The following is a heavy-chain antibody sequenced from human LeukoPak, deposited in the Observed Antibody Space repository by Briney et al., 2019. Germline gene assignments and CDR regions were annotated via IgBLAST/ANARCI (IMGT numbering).Heavy chain of an antibody. CDR1: GYTFTGYY. Sequence: ASVKVSCKASGYTFTGYYMHWVRQAPGQGPEWMGWSNPNSRGTKYPQKFQGRVTMTRDTSISTAYMELSRLRSDDTAVYYCTRALGQWLPHAFDIWGQGTMVIVPS. V-gene: IGHV1-2*02. D-gene: IGHD6-19*01. J-gene: IGHJ3*02. CDR2: SNPNSRGT. CDR3: TRALGQWLPHAFDI.